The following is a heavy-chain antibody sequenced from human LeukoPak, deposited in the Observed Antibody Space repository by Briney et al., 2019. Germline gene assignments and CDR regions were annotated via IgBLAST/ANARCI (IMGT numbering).Heavy chain of an antibody. CDR2: LSGTGGST. Sequence: GGSLRLSCAASGFTFSNYAMSWVRQAPGKGLEWVSTLSGTGGSTYYADSVKGRFTISRDNAKNTLYLQMDSLRAEDTAVYYCATDRNSGKYYDYWGQGTLVTVSS. CDR1: GFTFSNYA. J-gene: IGHJ4*02. V-gene: IGHV3-23*01. CDR3: ATDRNSGKYYDY. D-gene: IGHD1-26*01.